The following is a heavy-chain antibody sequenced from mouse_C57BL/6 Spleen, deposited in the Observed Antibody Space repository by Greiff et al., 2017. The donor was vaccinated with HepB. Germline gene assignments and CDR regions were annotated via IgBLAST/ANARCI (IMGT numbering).Heavy chain of an antibody. CDR3: AREGLRRGWFAY. V-gene: IGHV1-55*01. J-gene: IGHJ3*01. D-gene: IGHD2-2*01. CDR1: GYTFTSYW. Sequence: QVQLKQSGAELVKPGASVKMSCKASGYTFTSYWITWVKQRPGQGLEWIGDIYPGSGSTNYNEKFKSKATLTVDTSSSTAYMQLSGLTSEDSAVYYCAREGLRRGWFAYWGQGTLVTVSA. CDR2: IYPGSGST.